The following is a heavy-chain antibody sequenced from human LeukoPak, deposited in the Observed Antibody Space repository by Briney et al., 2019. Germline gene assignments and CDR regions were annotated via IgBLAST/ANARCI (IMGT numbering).Heavy chain of an antibody. Sequence: GGSLRLSCAASGFTFSSYEMNWVRQAPGKGLEWVSYISSSGTTIYYADSVKGRLTISRDNAKNSLYLQMNSLRAEDTAVYYCARPDGDYYYGSGSYFHYWGQGTLVTVSS. CDR3: ARPDGDYYYGSGSYFHY. CDR2: ISSSGTTI. D-gene: IGHD3-10*01. V-gene: IGHV3-48*03. CDR1: GFTFSSYE. J-gene: IGHJ4*02.